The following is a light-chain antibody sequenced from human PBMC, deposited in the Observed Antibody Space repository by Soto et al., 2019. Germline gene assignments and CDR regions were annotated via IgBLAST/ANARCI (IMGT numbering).Light chain of an antibody. J-gene: IGKJ2*01. Sequence: EIVMTQSPATLSVSPGERATLSCRASQSVSSNLAWYQQKPGQAPRILIYGASTRATGIPERFSGFGSGTDFTLTISSLQSEDLAVYYCQQYDNWLRTFGQGTKLEIK. CDR3: QQYDNWLRT. CDR1: QSVSSN. CDR2: GAS. V-gene: IGKV3-15*01.